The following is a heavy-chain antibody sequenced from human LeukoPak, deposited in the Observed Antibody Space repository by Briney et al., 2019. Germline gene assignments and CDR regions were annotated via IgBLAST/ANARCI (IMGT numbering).Heavy chain of an antibody. CDR1: RGPISSLY. Sequence: PSETLSLTCTVSRGPISSLYWSWIRQPQGKGLEWIGNIYYTGSTNYNPSLKSRVTISVDRSKNQFSLKLSSVTAADTAVYYCARGRGYSYGSPLDYWGQGSLVTVSS. CDR3: ARGRGYSYGSPLDY. V-gene: IGHV4-59*11. J-gene: IGHJ4*02. CDR2: IYYTGST. D-gene: IGHD5-18*01.